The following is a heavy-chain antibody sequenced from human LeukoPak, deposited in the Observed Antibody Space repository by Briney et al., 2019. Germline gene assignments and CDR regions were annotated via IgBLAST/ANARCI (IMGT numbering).Heavy chain of an antibody. V-gene: IGHV1-2*02. CDR2: IDPYTGNT. Sequence: ASVKVSCKASGYTFVGYYLHWVRQAPGQGLEWMAWIDPYTGNTHYAQKFQGRITVTRGTSVSTAYMELSWLTSDDTARYYCAREYSASEHWGQGTLVTVSS. CDR1: GYTFVGYY. CDR3: AREYSASEH. D-gene: IGHD5-12*01. J-gene: IGHJ4*02.